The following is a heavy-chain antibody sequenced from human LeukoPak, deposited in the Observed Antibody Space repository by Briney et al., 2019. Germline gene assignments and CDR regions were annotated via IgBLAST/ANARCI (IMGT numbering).Heavy chain of an antibody. D-gene: IGHD3-10*01. J-gene: IGHJ4*02. Sequence: GGSLRLSCAASGFTVSSNYLSWVRQAPGKGLEWVSVIYSGGSTYYADSVKGRFTISRDNSKNTLYLQMNSLRDEDTAVYYCAMVRGVTQSRYFDYWGRGTLVTVSS. CDR2: IYSGGST. V-gene: IGHV3-53*01. CDR3: AMVRGVTQSRYFDY. CDR1: GFTVSSNY.